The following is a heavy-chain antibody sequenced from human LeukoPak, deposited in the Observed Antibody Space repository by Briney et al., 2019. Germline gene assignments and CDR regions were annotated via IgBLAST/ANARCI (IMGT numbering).Heavy chain of an antibody. CDR1: GGSISSGGCY. Sequence: SQTLSLTCTVSGGSISSGGCYWNWIRQHPGKGLERIGSIYYSGSTYYNPSLKSRVTISVDTSKNQFSLKLSSVTAADTAVYYCARTPETDGSGSYYKFDFWGQGTLVTVSS. CDR2: IYYSGST. V-gene: IGHV4-31*03. CDR3: ARTPETDGSGSYYKFDF. J-gene: IGHJ4*02. D-gene: IGHD3-10*01.